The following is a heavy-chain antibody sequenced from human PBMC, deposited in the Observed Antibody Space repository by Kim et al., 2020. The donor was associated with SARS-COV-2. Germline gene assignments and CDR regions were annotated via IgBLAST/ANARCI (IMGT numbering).Heavy chain of an antibody. Sequence: AQKFQGRVTMTRDTSTSTVYMELSSLRSEDTAVYYCARSLYYGGNWPCDYWGQGTLVTVSS. D-gene: IGHD4-17*01. CDR3: ARSLYYGGNWPCDY. J-gene: IGHJ4*02. V-gene: IGHV1-46*01.